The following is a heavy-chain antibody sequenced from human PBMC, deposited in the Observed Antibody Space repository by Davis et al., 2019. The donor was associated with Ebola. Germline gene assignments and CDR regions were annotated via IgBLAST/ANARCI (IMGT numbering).Heavy chain of an antibody. D-gene: IGHD2-15*01. J-gene: IGHJ4*02. CDR2: INPNSGGT. CDR3: ARGGYCSGGSCYYFDD. Sequence: ASVKVSCKASGYTFTSYYMHWVRQAPGQGLEWMGRINPNSGGTNYAQKFQGRVTMTRDTSISTAYMELSRLRSDDTAVYYCARGGYCSGGSCYYFDDWGQGTLVTVSS. V-gene: IGHV1-2*06. CDR1: GYTFTSYY.